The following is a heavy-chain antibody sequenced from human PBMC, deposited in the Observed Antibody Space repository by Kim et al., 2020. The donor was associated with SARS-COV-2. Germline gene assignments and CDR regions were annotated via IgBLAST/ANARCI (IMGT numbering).Heavy chain of an antibody. CDR1: GYTFTSYA. J-gene: IGHJ3*02. CDR2: INAGNGNT. CDR3: ARAGVAAMVIEGAFDI. D-gene: IGHD5-18*01. Sequence: ASVKVSCKASGYTFTSYAMHWVRQAPGQRLEWMGWINAGNGNTKYSQKFQGRVTITRDTSASTAYMELSSLRSEDTAVYYCARAGVAAMVIEGAFDIWGQGTMVTVSS. V-gene: IGHV1-3*01.